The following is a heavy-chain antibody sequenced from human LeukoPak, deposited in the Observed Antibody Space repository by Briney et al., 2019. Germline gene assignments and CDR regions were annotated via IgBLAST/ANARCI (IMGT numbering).Heavy chain of an antibody. CDR2: ISGNGGRT. Sequence: GGSLRLSCAASGFTFSNYVMSWVRQAPGKGLEWISVISGNGGRTYYADSVKGRFTISRDNSKNTLSLQMNSLRAEDTAVYYCARNYRGGYFYYGMDVWGQGTTVTVSS. D-gene: IGHD1-7*01. V-gene: IGHV3-23*01. CDR3: ARNYRGGYFYYGMDV. CDR1: GFTFSNYV. J-gene: IGHJ6*02.